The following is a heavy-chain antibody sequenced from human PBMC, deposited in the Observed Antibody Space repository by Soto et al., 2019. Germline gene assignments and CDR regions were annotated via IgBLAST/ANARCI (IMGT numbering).Heavy chain of an antibody. CDR2: IKSKTDGGTT. D-gene: IGHD3-3*01. CDR3: TTEYYDFWSGYPPDAFDI. J-gene: IGHJ3*02. V-gene: IGHV3-15*05. Sequence: EVQLVESGGGLVKPGGSLRLSCAASGFTFSNAWMSWVRQAPGKGLEWVGRIKSKTDGGTTDYAAPVKGRFTISRDDSKITLYLQMNSLKTEDTAVYYCTTEYYDFWSGYPPDAFDIWGQGTMVTVSS. CDR1: GFTFSNAW.